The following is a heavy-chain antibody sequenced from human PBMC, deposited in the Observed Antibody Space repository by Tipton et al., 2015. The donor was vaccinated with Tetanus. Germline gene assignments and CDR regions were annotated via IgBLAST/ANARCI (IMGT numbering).Heavy chain of an antibody. CDR3: ARGGYSSGWPKRDYFDY. CDR1: GGSFSGYY. CDR2: INHSGST. V-gene: IGHV4-34*01. Sequence: TLSLTCAVYGGSFSGYYWSWIRQPPGKGLEWIGEINHSGSTNYNPSLKSRVTISVDTSKNQFSRKLSSVTAADTAVYYCARGGYSSGWPKRDYFDYWGQGTLVTVSS. D-gene: IGHD6-19*01. J-gene: IGHJ4*02.